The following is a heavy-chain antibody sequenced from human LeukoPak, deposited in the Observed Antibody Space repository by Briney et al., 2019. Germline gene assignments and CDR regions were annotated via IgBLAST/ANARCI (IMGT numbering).Heavy chain of an antibody. J-gene: IGHJ4*02. D-gene: IGHD2-2*01. V-gene: IGHV3-21*01. CDR1: GFTFSDYN. CDR3: ARDGSSSGHYYFDY. Sequence: GGSLRLSCEASGFTFSDYNMNWVRQAPGKGLEWVSSISSSSSYIYYADSVKGRFTISRDNAKNSLYLQMNSLRAEDTAVYYCARDGSSSGHYYFDYWGQGTLVTVSS. CDR2: ISSSSSYI.